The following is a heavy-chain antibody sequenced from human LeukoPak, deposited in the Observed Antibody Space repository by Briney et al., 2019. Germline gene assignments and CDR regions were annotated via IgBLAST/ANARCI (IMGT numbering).Heavy chain of an antibody. CDR1: GFTFSSYG. Sequence: GGSLRLSCAASGFTFSSYGMSWVRQAPGRGLEWGSGISGSGGSTYYADSVKGRFTISRDNSKNTLYLQMNSLRVEDTAVYYCARVPWSRDGYYFDYWGQGTLVTVSS. CDR3: ARVPWSRDGYYFDY. CDR2: ISGSGGST. J-gene: IGHJ4*02. D-gene: IGHD3-3*01. V-gene: IGHV3-23*01.